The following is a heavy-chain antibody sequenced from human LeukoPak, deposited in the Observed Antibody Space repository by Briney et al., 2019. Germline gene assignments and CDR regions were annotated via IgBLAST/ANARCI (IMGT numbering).Heavy chain of an antibody. J-gene: IGHJ5*02. D-gene: IGHD1-26*01. Sequence: SETLSLTCTVSGGSISSYYRSWIRQPPGKGLEWIGYIYYSGSTNYNPSLKSRVTISVDMSKNQFSLKLSSVTAADTAVYYCARVGATGNWFDPWGQGTLVTVSS. CDR3: ARVGATGNWFDP. CDR1: GGSISSYY. CDR2: IYYSGST. V-gene: IGHV4-59*01.